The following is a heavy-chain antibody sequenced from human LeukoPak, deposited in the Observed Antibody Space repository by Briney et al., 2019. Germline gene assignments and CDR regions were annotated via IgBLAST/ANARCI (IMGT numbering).Heavy chain of an antibody. Sequence: KPSETLSLTCAVYGGSFSGYYWSWIRQPPGKGLEWIGEINHSGSTNYNPSLKSRVTISVDTSKNQFSLKLSSVTAADTAVYYCAREGNSGSYENYFDSWGQGMLVTVSS. CDR3: AREGNSGSYENYFDS. CDR2: INHSGST. V-gene: IGHV4-34*01. J-gene: IGHJ4*02. CDR1: GGSFSGYY. D-gene: IGHD1-26*01.